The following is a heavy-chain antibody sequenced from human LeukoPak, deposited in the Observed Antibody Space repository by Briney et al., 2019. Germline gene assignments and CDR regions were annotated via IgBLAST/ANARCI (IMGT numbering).Heavy chain of an antibody. V-gene: IGHV4-31*03. CDR3: ARSKGNYCSGGTCPGRLFDC. CDR1: GGSISSGGYY. D-gene: IGHD2-15*01. CDR2: IYYSGST. J-gene: IGHJ4*02. Sequence: SETLSLTCTVSGGSISSGGYYWSWIRQHPGTGLEWIGYIYYSGSTYYNPSLKSRVTISVDTSKNQFSLKLSSVTAADTAVYYCARSKGNYCSGGTCPGRLFDCWGQGTLVTVSS.